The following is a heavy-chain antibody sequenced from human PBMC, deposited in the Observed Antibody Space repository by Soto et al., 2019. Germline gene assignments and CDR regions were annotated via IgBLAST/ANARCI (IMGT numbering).Heavy chain of an antibody. CDR3: AKSRRTREPGFYYYYYGMDV. CDR1: GGTFSSYT. Sequence: GASVKVSCKASGGTFSSYTISWVRQAPGQGLEWMGRIIPILGIANYAQKFQGRVTITADKSTSTAYMELSSLRSEDTAVYYCAKSRRTREPGFYYYYYGMDVWGQGTTVTVSS. CDR2: IIPILGIA. V-gene: IGHV1-69*02. J-gene: IGHJ6*02. D-gene: IGHD1-26*01.